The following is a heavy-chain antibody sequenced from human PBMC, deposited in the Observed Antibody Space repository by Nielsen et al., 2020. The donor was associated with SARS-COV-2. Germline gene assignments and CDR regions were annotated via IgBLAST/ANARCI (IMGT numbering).Heavy chain of an antibody. CDR2: IYYSGST. Sequence: SETLSLTCTVSGGSISSSSYYWGWIRQPPGKGLEWIGSIYYSGSTYYNPSFKSRVTISVDTSKNQFSLKLTSMTAADTAVYYCARGGGSRGRFDSWGQGTLVTVSS. D-gene: IGHD6-13*01. CDR1: GGSISSSSYY. J-gene: IGHJ4*02. CDR3: ARGGGSRGRFDS. V-gene: IGHV4-39*07.